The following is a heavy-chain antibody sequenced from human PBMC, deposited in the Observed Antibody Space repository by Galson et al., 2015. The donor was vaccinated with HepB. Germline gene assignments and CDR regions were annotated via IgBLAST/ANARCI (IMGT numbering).Heavy chain of an antibody. CDR1: GFTFSSYA. D-gene: IGHD6-13*01. V-gene: IGHV3-30-3*01. Sequence: SLRLSCAASGFTFSSYAMHWVRQAPGKGLEWVAVISYDGSNKYYADSVKGRFTISRDNSKNTLYLQMNSLRAEDTAVYYCAREGRRRSWTLTYYYYGMDVWGQGTTVTVSS. CDR2: ISYDGSNK. CDR3: AREGRRRSWTLTYYYYGMDV. J-gene: IGHJ6*02.